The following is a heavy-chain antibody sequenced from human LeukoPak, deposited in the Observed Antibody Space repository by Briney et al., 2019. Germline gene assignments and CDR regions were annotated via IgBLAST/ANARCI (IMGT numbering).Heavy chain of an antibody. D-gene: IGHD3-22*01. V-gene: IGHV3-7*01. Sequence: PGRSLRLSCAASGFTFSNHWMTWIRQAPGKGLEWVANIKQDGIEKYYVDSVEGRFTVPRDNTKNSLFLQMHSLRVDDTAVYYCARGSSGYYCDHFQSWGQGSLVTVSS. J-gene: IGHJ1*01. CDR3: ARGSSGYYCDHFQS. CDR2: IKQDGIEK. CDR1: GFTFSNHW.